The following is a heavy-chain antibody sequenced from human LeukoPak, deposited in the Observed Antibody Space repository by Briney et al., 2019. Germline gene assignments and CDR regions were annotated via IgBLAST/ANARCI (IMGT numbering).Heavy chain of an antibody. D-gene: IGHD5-24*01. CDR1: GFTFSSYS. CDR3: ARERYIGLASGAFDI. CDR2: ISSSSSTI. J-gene: IGHJ3*02. Sequence: PGGSLRLSCAASGFTFSSYSMNWVRQAPGRGLEWVSYISSSSSTIYYADSVKGRFTISRDNAKNSLYLQMNSLRAEDTAVYYCARERYIGLASGAFDIWGQGTMVTVSS. V-gene: IGHV3-48*01.